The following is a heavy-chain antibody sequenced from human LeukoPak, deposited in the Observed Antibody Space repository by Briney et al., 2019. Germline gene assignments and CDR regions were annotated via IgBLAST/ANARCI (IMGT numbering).Heavy chain of an antibody. CDR2: ISAYNGNT. Sequence: GASVKVSCKASGYTFTSYGISWVRQAPGQGLEWMGRISAYNGNTNYAQKLQGRVTMTTDTSTSTAYMELRSLRSDDTAVYYCARDKDIVVVPAAITPVWFDPWGQGTLVTVSS. D-gene: IGHD2-2*01. V-gene: IGHV1-18*01. J-gene: IGHJ5*02. CDR1: GYTFTSYG. CDR3: ARDKDIVVVPAAITPVWFDP.